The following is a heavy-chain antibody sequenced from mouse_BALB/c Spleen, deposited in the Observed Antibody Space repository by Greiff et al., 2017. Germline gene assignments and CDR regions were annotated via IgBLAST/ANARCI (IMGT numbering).Heavy chain of an antibody. CDR1: GYTFTSYW. J-gene: IGHJ4*01. V-gene: IGHV1-69*02. D-gene: IGHD3-2*02. CDR2: IYPSDSYT. CDR3: TRSGARNYAMDY. Sequence: QVQLQQPGAELVRPGASVKLSCKASGYTFTSYWINWVKQRPGQGLEWIGNIYPSDSYTNYNQKFKDKATLTVDKSSSTAYMQLSSPTSEDSAVYYCTRSGARNYAMDYWGQGTSVTVSS.